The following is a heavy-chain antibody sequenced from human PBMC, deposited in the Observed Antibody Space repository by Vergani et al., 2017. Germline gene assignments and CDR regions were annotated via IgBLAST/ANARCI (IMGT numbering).Heavy chain of an antibody. Sequence: VQLVESGGGLVKRGGSLRLSCAASGFTFSSYGMHWVRQAPGKGLEWVAVISYDGSNKYYADSVKGRFTISRDNSKNTLYLQMNSLRAEDTAVYYCARGLLVAVAGYYYYGMDVWGQGTTVTVSS. D-gene: IGHD6-19*01. J-gene: IGHJ6*02. CDR3: ARGLLVAVAGYYYYGMDV. V-gene: IGHV3-30*03. CDR1: GFTFSSYG. CDR2: ISYDGSNK.